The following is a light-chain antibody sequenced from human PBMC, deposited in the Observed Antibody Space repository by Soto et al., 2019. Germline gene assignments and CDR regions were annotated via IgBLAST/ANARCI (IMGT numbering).Light chain of an antibody. CDR2: EVS. Sequence: QSALTQPASVSVSPGQSITISCTGTSSDVGNYNLVSWYQQHPDRAPQLMIYEVSKRPSGVSNLFSGSKSGSTASLTISGLQAEDEADYYCCSYAGGSTPNYVFGTGTKVTVL. J-gene: IGLJ1*01. CDR3: CSYAGGSTPNYV. V-gene: IGLV2-23*02. CDR1: SSDVGNYNL.